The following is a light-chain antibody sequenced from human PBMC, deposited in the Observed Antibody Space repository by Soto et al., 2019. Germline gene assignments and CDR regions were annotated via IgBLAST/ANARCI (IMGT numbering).Light chain of an antibody. Sequence: EIVMTQSPATLSVSPGERVTLSCSASQSVNSNLAWYQQKPGQAPRLLIYGVSTRATGIPARFSGSGSGTEFTLTISSLQSEDFAVYYCQQYNKWPPWTFGQGTKVEIK. J-gene: IGKJ1*01. V-gene: IGKV3-15*01. CDR1: QSVNSN. CDR3: QQYNKWPPWT. CDR2: GVS.